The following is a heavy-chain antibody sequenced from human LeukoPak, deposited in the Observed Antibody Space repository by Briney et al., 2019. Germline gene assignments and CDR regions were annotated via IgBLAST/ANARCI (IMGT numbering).Heavy chain of an antibody. Sequence: PGRSLRLSCAAFGFTFDAYAKHWVRQAPGKGLEWVSSISFNSDYIDYADSVKGRFTISRDNAKNSLYLQMNSLRAEDTAFYYCTKDNSGSSNWYFDLWGRGTLVTVSS. D-gene: IGHD1-26*01. J-gene: IGHJ2*01. V-gene: IGHV3-9*01. CDR1: GFTFDAYA. CDR3: TKDNSGSSNWYFDL. CDR2: ISFNSDYI.